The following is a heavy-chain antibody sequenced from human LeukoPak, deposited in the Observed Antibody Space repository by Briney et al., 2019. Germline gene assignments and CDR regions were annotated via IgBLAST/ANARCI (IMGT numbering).Heavy chain of an antibody. D-gene: IGHD3-3*01. CDR3: ARGLNDSWTGENY. J-gene: IGHJ4*02. CDR2: INHSGST. CDR1: GGSISSSNW. V-gene: IGHV4-4*02. Sequence: SGTLSLTCAVSGGSISSSNWWSWVRQPPGKGLEWIGEINHSGSTNYNPSLKSRVTISLDTSKSQFSLKVRYVTAADTAVYYCARGLNDSWTGENYWGQGTLVTVSS.